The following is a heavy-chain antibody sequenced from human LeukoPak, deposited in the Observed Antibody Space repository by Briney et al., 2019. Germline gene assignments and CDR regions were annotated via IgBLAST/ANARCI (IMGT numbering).Heavy chain of an antibody. V-gene: IGHV3-7*01. D-gene: IGHD5-24*01. CDR2: IKEDGSED. Sequence: ETLSLTCAVTGVSISSGGYSWSWVRQAPGKGLEWVANIKEDGSEDYYADSVKGRFAISKDNAKNSLYLQMNNLRAEDTAMYYCARDADGYEDWGQGTQVTVSS. CDR1: GVSISSGGYS. J-gene: IGHJ4*02. CDR3: ARDADGYED.